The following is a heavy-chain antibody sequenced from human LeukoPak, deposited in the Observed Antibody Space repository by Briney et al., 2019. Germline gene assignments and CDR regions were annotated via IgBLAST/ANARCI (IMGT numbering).Heavy chain of an antibody. CDR2: ISGSGGST. D-gene: IGHD3-9*01. J-gene: IGHJ4*02. CDR3: AKVAFLTGRSQLTYYFDY. V-gene: IGHV3-23*01. Sequence: PGGSLRLSCAASGFTFSSYAMSWVRQAPGKGLEWVSAISGSGGSTYYADSVKGRFTISRDNSKNTLYLQMNSLRAEDTAVYYCAKVAFLTGRSQLTYYFDYWGQGTLVTVSS. CDR1: GFTFSSYA.